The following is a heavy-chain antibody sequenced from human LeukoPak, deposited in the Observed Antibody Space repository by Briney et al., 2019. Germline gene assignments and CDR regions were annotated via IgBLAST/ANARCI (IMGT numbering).Heavy chain of an antibody. CDR2: FSFSGST. Sequence: PSETLSPTCTVSGCSITSSYWNWIPQPPGKGTEWLGYFSFSGSTTYNPSLKSRVSISADTSKNQFSLKLTSVTDAATAVYYCARGGGCTTTSCDFDYWGEGSLVTVSS. J-gene: IGHJ4*02. D-gene: IGHD2-2*01. CDR3: ARGGGCTTTSCDFDY. V-gene: IGHV4-59*01. CDR1: GCSITSSY.